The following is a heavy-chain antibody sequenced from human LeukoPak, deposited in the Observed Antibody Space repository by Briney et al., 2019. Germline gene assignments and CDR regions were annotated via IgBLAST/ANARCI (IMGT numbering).Heavy chain of an antibody. D-gene: IGHD2-8*01. V-gene: IGHV4-59*11. CDR2: IFYTGST. J-gene: IGHJ4*02. Sequence: SETLSLTCTVPGGSISVSGGSISSHYWNWIRQTPGKGLEWIGSIFYTGSTNYSPSLKSRVTISVDTSKNQFSLNLNSVTAADTAVYYCARGRCPNGVCYDDRGHFDFWGQGTLVTVSS. CDR1: PGGSISVSGGSISSHY. CDR3: ARGRCPNGVCYDDRGHFDF.